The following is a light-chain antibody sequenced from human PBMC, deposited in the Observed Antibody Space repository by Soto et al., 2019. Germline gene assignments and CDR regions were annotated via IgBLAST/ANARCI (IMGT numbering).Light chain of an antibody. J-gene: IGKJ2*01. CDR2: KAS. Sequence: DIQMTQSPSTLSASVGDRVTITCRASQSISSWLAWCQQKPGKAPKLLIYKASSFESGVPSRFSGSGSGTEFTLTISSLQPDDFATYYCQQYNSYSYSFCQGTKLEIK. CDR1: QSISSW. V-gene: IGKV1-5*03. CDR3: QQYNSYSYS.